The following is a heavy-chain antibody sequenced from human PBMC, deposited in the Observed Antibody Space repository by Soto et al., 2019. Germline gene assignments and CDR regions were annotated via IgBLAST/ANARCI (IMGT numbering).Heavy chain of an antibody. V-gene: IGHV1-3*01. J-gene: IGHJ6*02. CDR1: GYTFSNYA. D-gene: IGHD4-17*01. CDR3: ARATAPSDV. CDR2: INAGNGNT. Sequence: ASVKVSCKASGYTFSNYAMHWVRQAPGQRLEWMGWINAGNGNTKYSQKFQGRVTITRDTSASTAYMGLSSLRSEDTAAYYCARATAPSDVWGQETTLTVSS.